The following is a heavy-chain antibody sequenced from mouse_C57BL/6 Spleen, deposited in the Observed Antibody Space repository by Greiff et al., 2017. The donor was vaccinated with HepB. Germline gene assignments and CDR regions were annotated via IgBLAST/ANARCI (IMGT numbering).Heavy chain of an antibody. J-gene: IGHJ1*03. CDR2: IYPGSGST. CDR3: ARGIYYYGSRYFDV. D-gene: IGHD1-1*01. CDR1: GYTFTSYW. Sequence: QVQLQQPGAELVKPGASVKMSCKASGYTFTSYWITWVKQRPGQGLEWIGDIYPGSGSTNYNEKFKSKATLTVDTSSSTAYMQLSSLTSEDSAVYYCARGIYYYGSRYFDVWGTGTTVTVSS. V-gene: IGHV1-55*01.